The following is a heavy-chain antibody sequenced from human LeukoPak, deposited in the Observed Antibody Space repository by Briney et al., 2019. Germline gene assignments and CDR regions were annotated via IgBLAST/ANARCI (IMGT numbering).Heavy chain of an antibody. J-gene: IGHJ4*02. D-gene: IGHD1-7*01. CDR2: ISGSGTGT. Sequence: GGSLRLSCAASGFTLSSSAMSWVRQAPGKGLYWVSAISGSGTGTYYADSEKGRFTISRDNSKNTLYLQMNSLRAEDMAVYYCAKEGGTGTRFDYWGQGTLVTVSS. V-gene: IGHV3-23*01. CDR3: AKEGGTGTRFDY. CDR1: GFTLSSSA.